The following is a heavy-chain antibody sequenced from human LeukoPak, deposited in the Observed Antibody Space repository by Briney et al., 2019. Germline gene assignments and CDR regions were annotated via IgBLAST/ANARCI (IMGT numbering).Heavy chain of an antibody. CDR1: GFTFGDYA. CDR2: IRSKAYGGTT. D-gene: IGHD2-2*01. CDR3: ARPPSTLPAVIPDY. V-gene: IGHV3-49*04. Sequence: GGSLRLSCTASGFTFGDYAMSWVRQAPGKGLEWVGFIRSKAYGGTTEYAASVKDRFTISRDDSKSVTYLQMNSVKTEDTAVYYCARPPSTLPAVIPDYWGQGTLVTVSS. J-gene: IGHJ4*02.